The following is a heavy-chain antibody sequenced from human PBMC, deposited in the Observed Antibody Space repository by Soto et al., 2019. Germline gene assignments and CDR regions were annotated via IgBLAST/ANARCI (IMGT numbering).Heavy chain of an antibody. Sequence: ASVKVSCKPSGFTFSGFYLHWVRQAPGQGLEWMGWIKPNTDDTGYAQKFQGRVTLTWDTSSSAGYLDLSRLGSDDTAVYYCARSPYSLEGDGQHYYYGMDLWGLGTAVTVS. J-gene: IGHJ6*02. CDR3: ARSPYSLEGDGQHYYYGMDL. CDR1: GFTFSGFY. D-gene: IGHD2-15*01. V-gene: IGHV1-2*02. CDR2: IKPNTDDT.